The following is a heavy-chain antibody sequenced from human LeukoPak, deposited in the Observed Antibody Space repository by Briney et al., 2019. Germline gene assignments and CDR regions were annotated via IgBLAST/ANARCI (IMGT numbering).Heavy chain of an antibody. CDR3: ALSSGAYDSAGYFDY. V-gene: IGHV5-51*01. D-gene: IGHD3-22*01. Sequence: GESLKISCKGSEYSFANYWIGWVRQMPGKGLEWMGIIYPNASDTRYSPSFRGQVTISADKSIATAYLRWNSLKASDTAMYYCALSSGAYDSAGYFDYWGQGTLVTVSS. CDR2: IYPNASDT. CDR1: EYSFANYW. J-gene: IGHJ4*02.